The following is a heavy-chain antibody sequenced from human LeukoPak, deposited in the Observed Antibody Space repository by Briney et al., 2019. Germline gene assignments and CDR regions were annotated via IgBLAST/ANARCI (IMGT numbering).Heavy chain of an antibody. J-gene: IGHJ6*03. CDR2: MNPNSGNT. D-gene: IGHD3-22*01. V-gene: IGHV1-8*03. Sequence: ASVKVSCKASGYTFTSYDINRVRQATGQGLEWMGWMNPNSGNTGYAQKFQGRVTITRNTSISTAYMELSSLRSEDTAVYYCARVEVTAGYYPHYYYYYMDVWGKGTTVTVSS. CDR1: GYTFTSYD. CDR3: ARVEVTAGYYPHYYYYYMDV.